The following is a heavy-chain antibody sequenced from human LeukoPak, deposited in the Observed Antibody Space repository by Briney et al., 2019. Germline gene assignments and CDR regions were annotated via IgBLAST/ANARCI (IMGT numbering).Heavy chain of an antibody. J-gene: IGHJ4*02. V-gene: IGHV4-38-2*02. CDR2: IYHSGST. Sequence: SETLSLTCIVSGASISSDYWSWIRQSPGKGLEWIGSIYHSGSTSYNPSLKSRVTISVDTSKNQFSLKLSSVTAADTAVYYCARGVFSDYWGQGTLVTVSS. CDR3: ARGVFSDY. CDR1: GASISSDY. D-gene: IGHD6-13*01.